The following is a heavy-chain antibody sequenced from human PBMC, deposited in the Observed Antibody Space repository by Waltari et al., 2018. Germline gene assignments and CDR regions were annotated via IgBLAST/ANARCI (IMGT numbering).Heavy chain of an antibody. CDR1: GFTFSSYG. Sequence: QVQLVESGGGVVQPGRSLRVSCAASGFTFSSYGMHWVRQAPGKGLEWVAVIWYDGSNKYYADSVKGRFTISRDNSKNTLYLQMNSLRAEDTAVYYCAKEGTNWNYVFSFDYWGQGTLVTVAS. V-gene: IGHV3-30*18. J-gene: IGHJ4*02. D-gene: IGHD1-7*01. CDR3: AKEGTNWNYVFSFDY. CDR2: IWYDGSNK.